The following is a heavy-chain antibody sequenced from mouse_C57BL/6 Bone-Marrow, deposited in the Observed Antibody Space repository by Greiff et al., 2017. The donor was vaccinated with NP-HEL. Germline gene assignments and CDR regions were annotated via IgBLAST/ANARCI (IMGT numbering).Heavy chain of an antibody. J-gene: IGHJ4*01. CDR2: INPGSGGT. CDR3: ATTPRYYYAMDY. Sequence: QVQLQQSGAELVRPGTSVKVSCKASGYAFTNYSIEWVKQRPGQGLEWIGVINPGSGGTNYNEKFKGKATLTADKSSSTAYMQLSSLTSEDSAVYFCATTPRYYYAMDYWGQGTSVTVSS. CDR1: GYAFTNYS. D-gene: IGHD1-1*01. V-gene: IGHV1-54*01.